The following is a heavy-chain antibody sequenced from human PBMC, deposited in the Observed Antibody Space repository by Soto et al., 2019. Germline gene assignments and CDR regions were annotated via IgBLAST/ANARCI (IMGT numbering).Heavy chain of an antibody. Sequence: SETLSLTCAVSGGSISSSNWWSWVRQPPGKGLEWIGEIYHSGSTNYNPSLKSRVTISVDKSKNQFSLKLSSVTAADTAVYYCARVPREWLLRNIFDYWGQGTLVTVSS. CDR2: IYHSGST. CDR3: ARVPREWLLRNIFDY. CDR1: GGSISSSNW. D-gene: IGHD3-22*01. J-gene: IGHJ4*02. V-gene: IGHV4-4*02.